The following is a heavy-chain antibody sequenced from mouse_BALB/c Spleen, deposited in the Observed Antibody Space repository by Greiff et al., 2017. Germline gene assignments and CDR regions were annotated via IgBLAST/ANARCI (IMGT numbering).Heavy chain of an antibody. V-gene: IGHV5-4*02. CDR2: ISDGGSYT. J-gene: IGHJ3*01. D-gene: IGHD2-4*01. CDR1: GFTFSDYY. CDR3: ARDPTMITTGFAY. Sequence: EVHLVESGGGLVKPGGSLKLSCAASGFTFSDYYMYWVRQTPEKRLEWVATISDGGSYTYYPDSVKGRFTISRDNAKNNLYLQMSSLKSEDTAMYYCARDPTMITTGFAYWGQGTLVTVSA.